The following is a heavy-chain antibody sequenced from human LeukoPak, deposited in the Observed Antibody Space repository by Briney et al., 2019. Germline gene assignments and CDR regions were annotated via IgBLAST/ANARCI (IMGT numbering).Heavy chain of an antibody. CDR3: ARHRAYSSSSPFDY. Sequence: PSETLSLTCSVSGGSISSLCWSWIRQPPGKGLEWIGYIYYTGSTNYNPSLKSRVTMFVDMSKNQFSLRLSSVTAADTAVYYCARHRAYSSSSPFDYWGQGTLATVSS. CDR2: IYYTGST. J-gene: IGHJ4*02. D-gene: IGHD6-6*01. V-gene: IGHV4-59*08. CDR1: GGSISSLC.